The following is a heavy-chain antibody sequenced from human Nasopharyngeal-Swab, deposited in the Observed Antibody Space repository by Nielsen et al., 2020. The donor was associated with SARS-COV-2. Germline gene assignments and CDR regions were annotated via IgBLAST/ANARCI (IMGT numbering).Heavy chain of an antibody. CDR3: ARHRYSSSWSWYFDH. V-gene: IGHV4-39*01. CDR1: GGSISSSSYY. CDR2: IYYSGST. J-gene: IGHJ4*02. Sequence: ESLKISCTVSGGSISSSSYYWGWIRQPPGKGLEWIGSIYYSGSTYYNPSLKSRVTISVDTSKNQFSLKLSSVTAADTAVYYCARHRYSSSWSWYFDHWGQGTLVTVSS. D-gene: IGHD6-13*01.